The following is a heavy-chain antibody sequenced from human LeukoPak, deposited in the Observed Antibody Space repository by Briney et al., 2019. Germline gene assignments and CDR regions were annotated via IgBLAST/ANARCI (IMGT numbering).Heavy chain of an antibody. CDR1: GFTFDDYA. D-gene: IGHD6-13*01. CDR3: AKDIRYSSSWPDY. V-gene: IGHV3-9*01. CDR2: ISWNSGSI. J-gene: IGHJ4*02. Sequence: PGRSLRLSCAASGFTFDDYAMHWVRQAPGKGLEWVSGISWNSGSIGYADSVKGRFTISRDNAKNSLYLQMNSLRAEDTALYYCAKDIRYSSSWPDYWGQGTLVTVSS.